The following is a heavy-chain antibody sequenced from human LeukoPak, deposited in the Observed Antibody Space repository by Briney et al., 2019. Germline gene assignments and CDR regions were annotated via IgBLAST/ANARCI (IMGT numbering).Heavy chain of an antibody. CDR1: GYSISSGYY. J-gene: IGHJ4*02. CDR2: IYHSGST. V-gene: IGHV4-38-2*02. Sequence: SETLSLTCTVSGYSISSGYYWGWIRQPPGKGLEWIGSIYHSGSTYYNPSLKSRVTISVDTSKNQFSLKLSSVIAADTAVYYCARDTDYYDSSGLYWGQGTLVTVSS. D-gene: IGHD3-22*01. CDR3: ARDTDYYDSSGLY.